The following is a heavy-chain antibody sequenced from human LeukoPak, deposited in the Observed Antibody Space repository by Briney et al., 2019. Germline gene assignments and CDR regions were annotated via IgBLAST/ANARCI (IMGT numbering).Heavy chain of an antibody. D-gene: IGHD2-21*02. J-gene: IGHJ4*02. V-gene: IGHV5-10-1*01. CDR2: IDPSDSYT. CDR1: GYSFTSYW. CDR3: AAVVVVTGPFDY. Sequence: GESLKISCKGSGYSFTSYWISWVRQMPGKGLEWMGRIDPSDSYTNYSPSFQGHVTISADKAISTAYLQWSSLKASDTAMYYCAAVVVVTGPFDYWGQGTLVTVSS.